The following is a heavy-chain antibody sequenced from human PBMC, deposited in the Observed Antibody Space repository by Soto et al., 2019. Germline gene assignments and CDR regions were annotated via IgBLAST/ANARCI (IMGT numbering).Heavy chain of an antibody. J-gene: IGHJ6*02. D-gene: IGHD3-10*01. CDR1: GGTFSSYA. CDR3: AVYYYGSGSYLAVVDV. CDR2: IIPIFGTA. Sequence: SVKVSCKASGGTFSSYAISWVRQAPGQGLEWMGGIIPIFGTANYAQKFQGRVTITADESTSTAYMELSSLRSEDTAVYYCAVYYYGSGSYLAVVDVWGQGTTVTVSS. V-gene: IGHV1-69*13.